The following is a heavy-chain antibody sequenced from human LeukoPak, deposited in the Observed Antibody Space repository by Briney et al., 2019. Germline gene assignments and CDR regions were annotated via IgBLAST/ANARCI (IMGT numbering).Heavy chain of an antibody. D-gene: IGHD1-26*01. Sequence: PGGSLRLSCAASGFTFSSYSMNWVRQAPGKGLEWVSYISSSSGTIYYADSVKGRFTISRDNSKNTLNLQMNSLRAEDTAVYYCAKGYGWEASYYYYYMDVWGKGTTVTISS. CDR2: ISSSSGTI. CDR3: AKGYGWEASYYYYYMDV. V-gene: IGHV3-48*01. CDR1: GFTFSSYS. J-gene: IGHJ6*03.